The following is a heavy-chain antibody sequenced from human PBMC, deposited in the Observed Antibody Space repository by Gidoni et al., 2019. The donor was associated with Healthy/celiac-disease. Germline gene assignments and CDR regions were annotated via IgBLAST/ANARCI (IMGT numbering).Heavy chain of an antibody. D-gene: IGHD3-3*01. CDR3: AKGGLRFLEWLFPAEYFQH. CDR2: IRYDGSNK. V-gene: IGHV3-30*02. J-gene: IGHJ1*01. CDR1: GFPFSSFG. Sequence: VQLVESGGGVVQPGGSLGLSCSASGFPFSSFGMHWVRQAPGKGLEWVAFIRYDGSNKYYAESVKGRFTIARDNSKNTMYLQMNSLRAEDTAVYYCAKGGLRFLEWLFPAEYFQHWGQGTLVTVSS.